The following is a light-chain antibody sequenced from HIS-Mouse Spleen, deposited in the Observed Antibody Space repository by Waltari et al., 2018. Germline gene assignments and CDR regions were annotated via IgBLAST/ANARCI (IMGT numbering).Light chain of an antibody. J-gene: IGLJ2*01. Sequence: QSALTQPASVSGSPGQSITLSCPGTSRDVGGDNYVSWYQQHPGKAPKLMIYYVSNRPSGVSNRFSGSKSGNTASLTISGLQAEDEADYYCSSYTSSSTLVFGGGTKLTVL. CDR1: SRDVGGDNY. V-gene: IGLV2-14*03. CDR3: SSYTSSSTLV. CDR2: YVS.